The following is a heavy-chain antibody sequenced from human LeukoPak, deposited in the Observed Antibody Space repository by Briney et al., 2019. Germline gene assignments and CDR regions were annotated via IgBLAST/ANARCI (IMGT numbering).Heavy chain of an antibody. D-gene: IGHD3-22*01. CDR3: ARWLLLYSQQVYFDY. CDR2: IKQDGSEK. V-gene: IGHV3-7*01. J-gene: IGHJ4*02. Sequence: GGSLRLSCAVSGFTFSSYWMSWVRQAPGKGLEWVANIKQDGSEKYYVDSVKGRFTISRDNAKNSLYLQMNSLRAEDTAVYYCARWLLLYSQQVYFDYWGQGTLVTVSS. CDR1: GFTFSSYW.